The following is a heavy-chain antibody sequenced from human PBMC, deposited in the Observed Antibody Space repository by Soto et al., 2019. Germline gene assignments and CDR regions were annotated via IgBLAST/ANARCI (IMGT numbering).Heavy chain of an antibody. D-gene: IGHD2-2*03. V-gene: IGHV1-18*04. CDR3: SGTVPVDIVVVPAPFDP. CDR2: ISAYNGNT. CDR1: GYTFTSYG. Sequence: QVQLVQSGAEVKKPGAAVKVSCKASGYTFTSYGISWVRQAPGQGLEWMGWISAYNGNTNYAQKLQGRVTMTTDTSTSTAYMQLRSLRSDDTAVYYCSGTVPVDIVVVPAPFDPWGQGTLVTVSS. J-gene: IGHJ5*02.